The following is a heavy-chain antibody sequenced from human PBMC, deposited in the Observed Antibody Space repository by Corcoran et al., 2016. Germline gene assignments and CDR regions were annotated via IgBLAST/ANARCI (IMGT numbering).Heavy chain of an antibody. V-gene: IGHV4-39*07. CDR2: IDYSGNT. D-gene: IGHD6-19*01. Sequence: QVQLQESGPGLVKPSETLSLTYTVSGGSISSTDYYRGWIRQPPGKGLEWIGNIDYSGNTRFNASLESRVTISEETSKSQFSLNLRSVTAADTAIYYCFLRWSTSGWAINYWGQGTLVTVSA. J-gene: IGHJ4*02. CDR3: FLRWSTSGWAINY. CDR1: GGSISSTDYY.